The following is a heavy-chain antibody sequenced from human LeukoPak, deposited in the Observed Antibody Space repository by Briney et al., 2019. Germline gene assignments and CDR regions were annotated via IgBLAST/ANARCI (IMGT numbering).Heavy chain of an antibody. CDR1: GFTFRSHA. V-gene: IGHV3-23*01. J-gene: IGHJ4*02. Sequence: GGSLRLSWVGFGFTFRSHAMSWVGRAPEKGLEFVSGIYENGGTTYYADSVKGRFSISRDNSKNTLYLQMDSLRGEDTAVYYCAKDFRIGYSAHFDYWGQGALVTVSS. CDR3: AKDFRIGYSAHFDY. CDR2: IYENGGTT. D-gene: IGHD2-21*01.